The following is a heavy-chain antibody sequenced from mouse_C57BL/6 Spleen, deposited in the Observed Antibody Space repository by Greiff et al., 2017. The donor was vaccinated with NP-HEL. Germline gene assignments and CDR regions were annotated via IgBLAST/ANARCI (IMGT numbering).Heavy chain of an antibody. CDR1: GFNIKDDY. CDR3: TPYGYDRFDS. V-gene: IGHV14-4*01. J-gene: IGHJ2*01. Sequence: VQLKQSGAELVRPGASVKLSCTASGFNIKDDYMHWVKQRPEQGLEWIGWIDPENGDTEYASKFQGKATITADTSSNTAYLQLSSLTSEDTAVYYCTPYGYDRFDSWGQGTTLTVSS. D-gene: IGHD2-2*01. CDR2: IDPENGDT.